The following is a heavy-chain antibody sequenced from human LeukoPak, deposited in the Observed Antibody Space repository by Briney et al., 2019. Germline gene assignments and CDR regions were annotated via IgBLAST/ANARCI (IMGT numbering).Heavy chain of an antibody. D-gene: IGHD5-12*01. CDR2: ISAYNGNT. CDR1: GYTFTSYG. J-gene: IGHJ5*02. Sequence: ASVKVSCKASGYTFTSYGISWVRQAPGQGLEWMGWISAYNGNTNYAQKLQGRVTMTTDTSTSTAYMELRSLRSDDRAVYYCASARGLRRSQNWFDPWGQGTLVTVSS. CDR3: ASARGLRRSQNWFDP. V-gene: IGHV1-18*01.